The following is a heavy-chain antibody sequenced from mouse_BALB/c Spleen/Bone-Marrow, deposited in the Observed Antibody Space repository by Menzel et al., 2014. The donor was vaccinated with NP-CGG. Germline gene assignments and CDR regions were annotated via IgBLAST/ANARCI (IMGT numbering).Heavy chain of an antibody. CDR1: GYAFTNYL. CDR2: INPGGGGT. Sequence: QVQLQQSGAELVRPGTSVKVSCKASGYAFTNYLIEWVKQRPGQGLEWIGVINPGGGGTNYNEKFKGKATLTADKSSSTAYMQLSSLTSDDSAVYFCARSGYGNYFYAMDYWGQRATVTVSS. CDR3: ARSGYGNYFYAMDY. V-gene: IGHV1-54*01. D-gene: IGHD2-10*02. J-gene: IGHJ4*01.